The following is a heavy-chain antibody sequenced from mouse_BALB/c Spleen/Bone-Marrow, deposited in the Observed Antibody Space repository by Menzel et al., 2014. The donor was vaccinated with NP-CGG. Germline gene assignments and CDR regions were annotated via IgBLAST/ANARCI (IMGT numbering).Heavy chain of an antibody. D-gene: IGHD2-4*01. J-gene: IGHJ2*01. Sequence: VQLVESGAELAKPGASVKMSCKASGYTFTSYWMHWVKQRPGQGLEWIGYINPSTGYTEYNQKFKDKATLTADKSSSTAYMQLSSLTSEDSAVYCCTRSEDYGGFDYWGQGTTLTVSS. V-gene: IGHV1-7*01. CDR2: INPSTGYT. CDR3: TRSEDYGGFDY. CDR1: GYTFTSYW.